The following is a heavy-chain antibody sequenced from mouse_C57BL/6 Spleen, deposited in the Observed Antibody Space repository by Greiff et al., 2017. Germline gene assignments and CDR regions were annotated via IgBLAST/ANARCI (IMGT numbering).Heavy chain of an antibody. Sequence: VKLQESGPELVKPGASVKISCKASGYAFSSSWMNWVKQRPGKGLEWIGRIYPGDGDTNYNGKFKGKATLTADKSSSTAYMQLSSLTSEDSAVYFCARLTTGDYWGQGTTLTVSS. J-gene: IGHJ2*01. V-gene: IGHV1-82*01. CDR2: IYPGDGDT. CDR3: ARLTTGDY. D-gene: IGHD1-1*01. CDR1: GYAFSSSW.